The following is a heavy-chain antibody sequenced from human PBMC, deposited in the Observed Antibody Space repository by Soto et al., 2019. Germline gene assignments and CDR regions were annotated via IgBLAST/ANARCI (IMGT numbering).Heavy chain of an antibody. CDR3: AKLVRGNWNARYNWFAL. CDR2: ISGSGGST. Sequence: EVQLLESGGGLVQPGGSLRLSCAASGFTFSSYAMSWVRQAPGKGLEWVSAISGSGGSTYYADSVKGRFTISRDNSKNTLYLQMNSLRAEDTAVYYCAKLVRGNWNARYNWFALWGQGTLVTVSS. V-gene: IGHV3-23*01. J-gene: IGHJ5*02. D-gene: IGHD1-20*01. CDR1: GFTFSSYA.